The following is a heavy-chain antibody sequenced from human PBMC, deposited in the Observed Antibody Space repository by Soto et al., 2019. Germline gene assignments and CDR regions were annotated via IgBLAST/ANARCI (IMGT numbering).Heavy chain of an antibody. CDR2: IVVGSGNT. J-gene: IGHJ4*02. D-gene: IGHD3-22*01. V-gene: IGHV1-58*01. Sequence: ASVKVSCKASGFTFTSSAVQWVRQARGQRLEWIGWIVVGSGNTNYAQKFQERVTITRDMSTSTAYMELSSLRSEDTAVYYCAAGEYYCDSSPHLDYWGQGTLVTVSS. CDR3: AAGEYYCDSSPHLDY. CDR1: GFTFTSSA.